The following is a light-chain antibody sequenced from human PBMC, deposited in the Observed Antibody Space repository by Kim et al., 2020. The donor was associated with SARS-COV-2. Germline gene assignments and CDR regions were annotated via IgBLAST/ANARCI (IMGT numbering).Light chain of an antibody. Sequence: QAVVTQEPSVSVSPGGTVTLTCGLSSDSVSPNYYPSWYQQTPGQPPRTLIYSTNTRSSGVPDRFSGSILENKAALTITGAQADDESDYYCVLYMGSGICVFGGGTQLTVL. V-gene: IGLV8-61*01. CDR2: STN. J-gene: IGLJ3*02. CDR1: SDSVSPNYY. CDR3: VLYMGSGICV.